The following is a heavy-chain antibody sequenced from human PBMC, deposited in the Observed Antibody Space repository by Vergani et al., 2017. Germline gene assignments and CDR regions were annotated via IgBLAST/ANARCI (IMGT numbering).Heavy chain of an antibody. Sequence: EVQLVESGGGLVQPGGSLRLSCAASGFTFSSYSMNWVRQAPGKGLEWVSYISSSSSTIYYADSVKGRFTISRDNAKNSLYLQMKSLRAEDTAVYYCARGPLGYCSGGSCLNWFDPWGQGTLVTVSS. J-gene: IGHJ5*02. CDR2: ISSSSSTI. CDR3: ARGPLGYCSGGSCLNWFDP. V-gene: IGHV3-48*04. D-gene: IGHD2-15*01. CDR1: GFTFSSYS.